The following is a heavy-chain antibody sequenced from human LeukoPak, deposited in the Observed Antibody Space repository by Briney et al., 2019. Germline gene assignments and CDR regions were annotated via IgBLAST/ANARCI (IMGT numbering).Heavy chain of an antibody. CDR2: ISYDGSNK. J-gene: IGHJ6*03. Sequence: PGGSLRLSCAASGFTFNSYGMHWVRQAPGKGLEWVAVISYDGSNKYYADSVKGRFTISRDNSKNTLYLQMNSLRAEDTAVYYCAKEAPYYYYMDVWGKGTTVTVSS. V-gene: IGHV3-30*18. CDR1: GFTFNSYG. D-gene: IGHD3-16*01. CDR3: AKEAPYYYYMDV.